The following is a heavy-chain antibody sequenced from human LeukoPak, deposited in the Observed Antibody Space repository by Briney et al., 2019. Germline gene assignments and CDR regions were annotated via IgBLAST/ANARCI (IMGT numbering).Heavy chain of an antibody. CDR1: DYTFLSYG. Sequence: GASVRVSCKASDYTFLSYGFSWVRRAPGQGLEWMGWISNYNGNTNYAPNFHGRLTMTIDTSTTTSYMELRSLRSDDTAVYYCARDLAWGADLMGPTDDWLDPWGQGTLVTVSS. CDR2: ISNYNGNT. J-gene: IGHJ5*02. V-gene: IGHV1-18*01. D-gene: IGHD1-26*01. CDR3: ARDLAWGADLMGPTDDWLDP.